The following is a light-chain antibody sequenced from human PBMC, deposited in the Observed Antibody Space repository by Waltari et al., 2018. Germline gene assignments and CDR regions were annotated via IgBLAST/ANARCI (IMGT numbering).Light chain of an antibody. CDR1: SSDVGHYNF. CDR2: EES. CDR3: CSYGYSVV. J-gene: IGLJ3*02. Sequence: QSALTQPASVSGSPGQSITISCTGTSSDVGHYNFVSWYQHHPGEAPKLMVYEESKRPSGVSDRFSGSKSGNTASLTISGLQAEDEADYYCCSYGYSVVFGGGTKLAV. V-gene: IGLV2-23*01.